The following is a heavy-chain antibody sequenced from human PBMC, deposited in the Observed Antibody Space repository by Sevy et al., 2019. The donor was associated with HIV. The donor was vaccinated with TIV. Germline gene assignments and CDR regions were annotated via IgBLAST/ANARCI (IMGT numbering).Heavy chain of an antibody. CDR2: LSGSGGNT. CDR3: ATGTTDSSISWVFDV. D-gene: IGHD6-13*01. J-gene: IGHJ3*01. CDR1: GFTFFSHA. V-gene: IGHV3-23*01. Sequence: GGSLRLSCAASGFTFFSHAMSWVRKAPGQGLEWVSGLSGSGGNTYYADSVKGRFSISRDNSRNKLYLQMSSLRIEDTAVYYCATGTTDSSISWVFDVWGQLTMVTVSS.